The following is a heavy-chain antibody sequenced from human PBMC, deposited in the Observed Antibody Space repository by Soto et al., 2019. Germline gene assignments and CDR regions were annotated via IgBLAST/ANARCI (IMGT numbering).Heavy chain of an antibody. D-gene: IGHD3-10*01. CDR1: GGSISSGDYY. J-gene: IGHJ6*02. CDR2: IYYSGST. CDR3: ARDRLYYYGSGSYSHYFYYYGMDV. V-gene: IGHV4-30-4*01. Sequence: PSETLSRICTVSGGSISSGDYYGIWIRQPPGKVLEWIGYIYYSGSTYYNPSLKSRVTISVDTSKNQFSLKLSSVTAADTAVYYCARDRLYYYGSGSYSHYFYYYGMDVWGQGTTVTVSS.